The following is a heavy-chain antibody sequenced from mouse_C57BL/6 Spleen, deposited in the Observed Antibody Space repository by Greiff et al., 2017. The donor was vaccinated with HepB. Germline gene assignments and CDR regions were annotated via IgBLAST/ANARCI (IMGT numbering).Heavy chain of an antibody. Sequence: EVQLVESGGGLVQPGGSLKLSCAASGFTFSDYYMYWVRQTPEKRLEWVAYISNGGGSTYYPDTVKGRFTISRDNAKNTLYLQMSRLKSEDTAMYYCARLGLLRAMDYWGQGTSVTVSS. CDR3: ARLGLLRAMDY. J-gene: IGHJ4*01. V-gene: IGHV5-12*01. CDR1: GFTFSDYY. CDR2: ISNGGGST. D-gene: IGHD1-1*01.